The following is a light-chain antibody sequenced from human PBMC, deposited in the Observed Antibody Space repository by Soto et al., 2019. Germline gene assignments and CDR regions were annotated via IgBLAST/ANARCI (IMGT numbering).Light chain of an antibody. CDR3: QQYGSSGT. J-gene: IGKJ1*01. Sequence: EYLLTQSPGTLYVPPGERATLSCGASQSVSGSYLAWYQQKPGQAPSLLIYVASRRATGIPDRFIGSGSGTDFTLTIHRMEPEDFAVYYCQQYGSSGTFGQGTKVDIK. V-gene: IGKV3-20*01. CDR1: QSVSGSY. CDR2: VAS.